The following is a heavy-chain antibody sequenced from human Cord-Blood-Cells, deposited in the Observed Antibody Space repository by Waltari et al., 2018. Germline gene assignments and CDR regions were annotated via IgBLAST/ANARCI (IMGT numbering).Heavy chain of an antibody. D-gene: IGHD3-10*01. CDR2: INHRGSA. Sequence: QVQLQQWGAGLLKPSETLSLTCAVYGGSFSGYYWSWLRQPPGKGLEWLGEINHRGSANSTPSIKSRVTISVAAAKSQLSLKLSSVTAADTAVYYCARVVASGKDAFGIWGRGKMVTVSS. CDR1: GGSFSGYY. CDR3: ARVVASGKDAFGI. J-gene: IGHJ3*02. V-gene: IGHV4-34*01.